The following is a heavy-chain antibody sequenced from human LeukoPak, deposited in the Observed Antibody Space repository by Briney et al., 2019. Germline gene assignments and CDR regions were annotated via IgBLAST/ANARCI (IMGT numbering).Heavy chain of an antibody. Sequence: ASVKVSCKASGYTFINYGINWVRQAPGQGLEGMGWISAYNGNTNYAQSLQGRVTMTTDTSTSTVYMEMRSLTSDDTAVYYCARDLDQYNGRFGGFGHDFWGQGTLVTVSS. D-gene: IGHD3-10*01. J-gene: IGHJ4*02. CDR2: ISAYNGNT. V-gene: IGHV1-18*01. CDR1: GYTFINYG. CDR3: ARDLDQYNGRFGGFGHDF.